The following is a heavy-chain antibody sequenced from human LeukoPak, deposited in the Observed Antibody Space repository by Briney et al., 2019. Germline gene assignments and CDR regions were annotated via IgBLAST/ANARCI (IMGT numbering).Heavy chain of an antibody. J-gene: IGHJ5*02. D-gene: IGHD3-22*01. Sequence: LVASVKVSCKASGYTFTGYYMHWVGQAPGQGLEWMGWINPNSGGTNYAQKFQGWVTMTRDTSISTAYMELSRLRSDDTAVYYCARYYYDSSGGVNWFDPWGQGTLVTVSS. CDR2: INPNSGGT. V-gene: IGHV1-2*04. CDR1: GYTFTGYY. CDR3: ARYYYDSSGGVNWFDP.